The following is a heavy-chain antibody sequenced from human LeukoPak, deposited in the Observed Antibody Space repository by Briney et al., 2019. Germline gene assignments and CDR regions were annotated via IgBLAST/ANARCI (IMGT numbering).Heavy chain of an antibody. V-gene: IGHV3-30*04. CDR3: ASLWFGGDDY. CDR1: GFTFSSYA. Sequence: GGSLRLSCAASGFTFSSYAMHWVRQAPGKGLEWVAVISYDGSNKYYADSVKGRFTISRDNSKNTLYLQMNSLRAEDTAVYYCASLWFGGDDYWGQGTLVTVSS. J-gene: IGHJ4*02. D-gene: IGHD3-10*01. CDR2: ISYDGSNK.